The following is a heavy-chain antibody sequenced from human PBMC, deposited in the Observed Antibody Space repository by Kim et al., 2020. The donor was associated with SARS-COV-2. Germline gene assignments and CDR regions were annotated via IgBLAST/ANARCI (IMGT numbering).Heavy chain of an antibody. Sequence: ASVKVSCKVSGYTLSRLSMHWVRQAPGEGLGWMGGFDPQDGKIVYAQKFQGRVIMTEDTSTDTAYMEVTRLKSEDTAVYFCTTADVEMATMSWGQGTLVT. CDR2: FDPQDGKI. V-gene: IGHV1-24*01. D-gene: IGHD5-12*01. CDR1: GYTLSRLS. CDR3: TTADVEMATMS. J-gene: IGHJ4*02.